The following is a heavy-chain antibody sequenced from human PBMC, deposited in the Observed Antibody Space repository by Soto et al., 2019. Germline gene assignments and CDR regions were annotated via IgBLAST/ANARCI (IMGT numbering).Heavy chain of an antibody. J-gene: IGHJ4*02. Sequence: QITLKESGPTLVKPTQTLTLTCTFSGFSLSTSGVGVGWIRQPPGKALEWLALIYWDDDKRYSPSLKSRLTITKDTSKNQVVLTMTNMDPVDTATYYCAHSRATGMYSSGWDFDYWGQGTLVTVSS. CDR1: GFSLSTSGVG. CDR2: IYWDDDK. V-gene: IGHV2-5*02. CDR3: AHSRATGMYSSGWDFDY. D-gene: IGHD5-18*01.